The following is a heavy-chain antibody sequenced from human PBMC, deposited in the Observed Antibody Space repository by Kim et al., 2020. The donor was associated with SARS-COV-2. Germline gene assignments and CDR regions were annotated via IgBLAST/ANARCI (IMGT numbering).Heavy chain of an antibody. Sequence: ASVKVSCKASGYTFTSYAMHWVRQAPGQRLEWMGWINAGNGNTKYSQKFQGRVTITRDTSASTAYMELSSLRSEDTAVYYCARASRYFDWLSYFDYWGQGTLVTVSS. D-gene: IGHD3-9*01. CDR2: INAGNGNT. CDR1: GYTFTSYA. J-gene: IGHJ4*02. CDR3: ARASRYFDWLSYFDY. V-gene: IGHV1-3*01.